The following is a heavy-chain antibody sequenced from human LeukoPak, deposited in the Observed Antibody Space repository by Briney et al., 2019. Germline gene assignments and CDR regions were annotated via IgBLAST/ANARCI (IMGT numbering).Heavy chain of an antibody. CDR2: ISSSSSYI. J-gene: IGHJ6*03. CDR1: GLTSSSYS. V-gene: IGHV3-21*01. CDR3: ARGNYDILTGYPLKDMDV. Sequence: GGSLRLSCAASGLTSSSYSMNWVRQAPGKGLEWVSSISSSSSYIYYADSVKGRFTISRDNAKNSLYLQMNSLRAEDTAVYYCARGNYDILTGYPLKDMDVWGKGTTVTVSS. D-gene: IGHD3-9*01.